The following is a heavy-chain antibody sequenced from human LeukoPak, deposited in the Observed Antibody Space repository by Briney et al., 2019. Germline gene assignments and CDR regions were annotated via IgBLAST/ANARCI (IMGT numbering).Heavy chain of an antibody. V-gene: IGHV3-30*02. J-gene: IGHJ4*02. D-gene: IGHD7-27*01. CDR1: GFTFSSYG. CDR3: AKDPQTGPRFYFDY. Sequence: PGGSLRLSCAASGFTFSSYGMHWVRQAPGKGLEGVAFIRYDGSNKYYADSVKGRFTISRDNSKNTLYLQMNSLRAEDTAVYYCAKDPQTGPRFYFDYWGQGTLVTVSS. CDR2: IRYDGSNK.